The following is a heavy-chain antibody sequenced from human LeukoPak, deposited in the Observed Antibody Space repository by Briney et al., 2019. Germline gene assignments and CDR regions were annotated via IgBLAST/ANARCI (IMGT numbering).Heavy chain of an antibody. CDR1: VFTFSSYS. CDR3: ARDRAPVLRPNWFDP. Sequence: GGSLRLSCAASVFTFSSYSMNWVRQAPEKGLEWVSSIESISSCICYADSANGRFTISRDNAKNSVYLQMNSLRAEDTAVYYCARDRAPVLRPNWFDPWGQGTLVTVSS. D-gene: IGHD2-8*01. V-gene: IGHV3-21*01. CDR2: IESISSCI. J-gene: IGHJ5*02.